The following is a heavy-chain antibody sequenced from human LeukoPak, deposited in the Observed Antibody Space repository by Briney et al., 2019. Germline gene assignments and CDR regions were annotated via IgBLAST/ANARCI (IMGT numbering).Heavy chain of an antibody. Sequence: GGSLRLSCVVSGFPFSTYGMNWVRQSPGMGPEWVSYISSSGTTTYYADSVRGRFTVSRDNDKNSLSLQMSGLRDEDTAVYYCARDRLLIFGEFMVPDSWGQGTLVIVSS. D-gene: IGHD3-10*01. J-gene: IGHJ5*02. CDR2: ISSSGTTT. CDR3: ARDRLLIFGEFMVPDS. V-gene: IGHV3-48*02. CDR1: GFPFSTYG.